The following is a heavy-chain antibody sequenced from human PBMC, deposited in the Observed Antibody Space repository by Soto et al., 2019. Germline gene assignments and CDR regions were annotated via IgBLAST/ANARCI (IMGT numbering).Heavy chain of an antibody. CDR1: GYTFTSDA. J-gene: IGHJ6*03. V-gene: IGHV1-3*01. Sequence: ASVKGSCKASGYTFTSDAMHWVRQAPGQRLEWMGWINAGNGNTKYSQKFQGRVTITRDTSASTAYMELSSLRSEDTAVYYCARDAGSNYYYMDVWGKGTTVTVSS. CDR3: ARDAGSNYYYMDV. D-gene: IGHD4-4*01. CDR2: INAGNGNT.